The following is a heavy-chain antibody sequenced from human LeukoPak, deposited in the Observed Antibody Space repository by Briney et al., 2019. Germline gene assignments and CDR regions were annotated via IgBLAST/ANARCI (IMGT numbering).Heavy chain of an antibody. J-gene: IGHJ6*02. CDR3: AKGVVAATNAAYYGMDV. CDR2: ISYDESDK. CDR1: GFTFSNYC. Sequence: WGSLRLSCTASGFTFSNYCRRWVRQAPGQGLEWVGGISYDESDKYYADSVKGRFTISRDNSKNTLYLQMNSLRPEDTAVYYCAKGVVAATNAAYYGMDVWGQGTTVTVSS. D-gene: IGHD2-15*01. V-gene: IGHV3-30*18.